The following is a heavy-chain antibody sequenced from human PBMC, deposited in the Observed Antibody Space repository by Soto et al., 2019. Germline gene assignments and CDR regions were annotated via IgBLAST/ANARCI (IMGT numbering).Heavy chain of an antibody. J-gene: IGHJ4*02. CDR3: ARDASGPFDY. D-gene: IGHD2-8*02. CDR1: GFTFSSYS. Sequence: QVQLVESGGGVVPPGRSLRLSCAASGFTFSSYSMHWVRQAPGKGLEWVAVFSYDGSNKFYADSVKGRFTISRDNSKNTLYLQMNSLRAEDTAVYYCARDASGPFDYWGQGSLVTVSS. V-gene: IGHV3-30-3*01. CDR2: FSYDGSNK.